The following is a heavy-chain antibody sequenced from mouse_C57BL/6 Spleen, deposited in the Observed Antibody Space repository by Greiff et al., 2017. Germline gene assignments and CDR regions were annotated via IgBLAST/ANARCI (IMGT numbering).Heavy chain of an antibody. D-gene: IGHD3-2*02. V-gene: IGHV3-6*01. CDR1: GYSITSGYY. CDR2: ISYDGSN. CDR3: VSRSSGYGFAY. Sequence: EVQLQQSGPGLVKPSQSLTLTCSVTGYSITSGYYWYWIRQFPGNQLEWMGYISYDGSNNYNPSLKNRISITRDTSKNQFFLKLNSVTTEDTATYYCVSRSSGYGFAYWGQGTLVTVSA. J-gene: IGHJ3*01.